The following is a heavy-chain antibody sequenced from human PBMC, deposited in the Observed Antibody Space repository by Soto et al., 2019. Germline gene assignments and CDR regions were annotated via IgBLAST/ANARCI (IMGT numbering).Heavy chain of an antibody. CDR1: GGSISSSNW. CDR2: IFHSGTA. D-gene: IGHD3-9*01. V-gene: IGHV4-4*02. CDR3: ARPTRLVTVDAFDI. Sequence: SETLSLTCEVSGGSISSSNWWSWVRQTPGKGLEWIGEIFHSGTANYSPSLKSRVTMSVDKAKNLFSLKLTSVTAADTAMYYCARPTRLVTVDAFDIWGQGTLVTVSS. J-gene: IGHJ3*02.